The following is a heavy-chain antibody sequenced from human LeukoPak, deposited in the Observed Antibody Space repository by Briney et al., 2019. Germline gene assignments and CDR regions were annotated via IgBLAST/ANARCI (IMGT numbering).Heavy chain of an antibody. Sequence: GVSLRLSCAASGFTFSSYTMKWLRQAPGKGLEWVSYIGSSSSTIYYAVSVKGRFTISRDNAKNSLYLQMNSMRGEDTAVYYCASDRHRRLYDSQAGDTFDIWGQGTMVTVSS. V-gene: IGHV3-48*01. CDR3: ASDRHRRLYDSQAGDTFDI. CDR1: GFTFSSYT. J-gene: IGHJ3*02. D-gene: IGHD3-22*01. CDR2: IGSSSSTI.